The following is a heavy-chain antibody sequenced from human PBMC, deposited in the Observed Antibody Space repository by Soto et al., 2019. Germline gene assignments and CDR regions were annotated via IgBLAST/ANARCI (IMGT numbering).Heavy chain of an antibody. V-gene: IGHV3-48*01. D-gene: IGHD6-19*01. CDR1: GFTFSSQS. Sequence: GGSLILSCAASGFTFSSQSMDWVRQAPGKGLEWISFINSGGDITYYADSVKGRFTISRDNAKNSLYLQMNSLRAEDTAVYYCAREGWYYFDYWGQGALVTVSS. J-gene: IGHJ4*02. CDR2: INSGGDIT. CDR3: AREGWYYFDY.